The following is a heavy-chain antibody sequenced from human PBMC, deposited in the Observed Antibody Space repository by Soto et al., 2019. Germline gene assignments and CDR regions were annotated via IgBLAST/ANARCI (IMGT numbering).Heavy chain of an antibody. CDR3: ARERTPAVQYCSGGSCPRPFDY. V-gene: IGHV1-69*13. Sequence: GASVKVSRKASGGTSSSYAISWVRQAPGQGLEWMGGIIPIFGTANYAQKFQGRVTITADESTSTAYMELSSLRSEDTAVYYCARERTPAVQYCSGGSCPRPFDYWGQGTLVTVSS. CDR1: GGTSSSYA. CDR2: IIPIFGTA. J-gene: IGHJ4*02. D-gene: IGHD2-15*01.